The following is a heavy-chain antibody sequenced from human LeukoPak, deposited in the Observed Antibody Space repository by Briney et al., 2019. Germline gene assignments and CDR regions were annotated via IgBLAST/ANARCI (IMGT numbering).Heavy chain of an antibody. CDR3: AKVETSGGANCYALDY. CDR2: ISGSDGST. CDR1: GFTFSSYA. V-gene: IGHV3-23*01. J-gene: IGHJ4*02. Sequence: GGSLRLSCAASGFTFSSYAMTWVRQAPDKGLEWVSAISGSDGSTYYADSVKGRFTISRDNSQNTLYLQMNSLSAEDTAVYYCAKVETSGGANCYALDYWGQGTLVTVSS. D-gene: IGHD2-2*01.